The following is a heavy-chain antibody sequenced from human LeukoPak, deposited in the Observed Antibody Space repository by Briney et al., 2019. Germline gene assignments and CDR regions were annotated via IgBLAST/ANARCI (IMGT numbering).Heavy chain of an antibody. V-gene: IGHV5-51*01. J-gene: IGHJ4*02. CDR1: GYIFTHYW. CDR3: ARQSRDGSKTRGYYFDY. CDR2: INPADSDT. Sequence: GESLKISCQVSGYIFTHYWIGWVRQMPGKGLESMGIINPADSDTTYSPSFQGQVTISADKSISTVYLQWSSLKASDTAMYCCARQSRDGSKTRGYYFDYWGQGTLVTVSS. D-gene: IGHD3-10*01.